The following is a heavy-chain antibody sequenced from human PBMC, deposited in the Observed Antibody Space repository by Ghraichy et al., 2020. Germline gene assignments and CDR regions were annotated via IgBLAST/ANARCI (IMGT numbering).Heavy chain of an antibody. J-gene: IGHJ6*02. CDR3: ARDNHCSSTSCSSYYYYGMDV. CDR1: GGSISSGDYY. Sequence: SETLSLTCTVSGGSISSGDYYWSWIRQHPGKGLEWIGYIHYSGSTYYNPSLKSRVTISVDTSKNQFSLKLSSVTAADTAVYYCARDNHCSSTSCSSYYYYGMDVWGQGTTVTVSS. V-gene: IGHV4-31*03. CDR2: IHYSGST. D-gene: IGHD2-2*01.